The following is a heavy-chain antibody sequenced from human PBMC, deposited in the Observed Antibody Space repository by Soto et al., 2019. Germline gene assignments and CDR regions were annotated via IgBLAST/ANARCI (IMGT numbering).Heavy chain of an antibody. CDR3: ARESSGFYYFDY. CDR2: ISYDGSNK. J-gene: IGHJ4*02. D-gene: IGHD6-25*01. CDR1: GFTFSSYA. Sequence: GGSLRLSCAASGFTFSSYAMHWVRQAPGKGLEWVAVISYDGSNKYYADSVKGRFTISRDNSKNTLYLQMNSLRAEDTAVYYCARESSGFYYFDYWGQGTLVTVSS. V-gene: IGHV3-30-3*01.